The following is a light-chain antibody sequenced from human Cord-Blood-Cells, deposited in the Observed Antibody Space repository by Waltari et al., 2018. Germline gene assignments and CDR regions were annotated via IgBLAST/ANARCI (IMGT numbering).Light chain of an antibody. CDR1: SSDVGRYNL. J-gene: IGLJ3*02. Sequence: QSALTQPASVSGSPGQSITIPCTGTSSDVGRYNLVSWYQPPPGRAPKLMIYEGSKRPSGVSNRFSGSKSGNTASLTISGLQAEDEADYYCCSYAGSSTWVFGGGTKLTVL. CDR2: EGS. V-gene: IGLV2-23*01. CDR3: CSYAGSSTWV.